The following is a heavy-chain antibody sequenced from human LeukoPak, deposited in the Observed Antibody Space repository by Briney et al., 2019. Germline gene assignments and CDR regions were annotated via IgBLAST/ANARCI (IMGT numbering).Heavy chain of an antibody. V-gene: IGHV3-9*01. CDR2: IGYNTGVI. CDR1: GFNFNDFA. Sequence: PGRSLRLSCAASGFNFNDFAMHWVRQAPGKGLEWVSGIGYNTGVIDYADSVKGRFTISRDNAKNSLYLQMNSLRTEDTAFYYCVKSIDRTNAPAWGYYFDRWGQGTLVTVSS. CDR3: VKSIDRTNAPAWGYYFDR. J-gene: IGHJ4*02. D-gene: IGHD1-14*01.